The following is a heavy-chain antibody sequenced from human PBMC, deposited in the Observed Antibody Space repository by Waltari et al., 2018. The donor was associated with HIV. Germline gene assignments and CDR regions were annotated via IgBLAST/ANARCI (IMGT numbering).Heavy chain of an antibody. CDR1: GFALRSYV. CDR2: ISGSDGNT. D-gene: IGHD6-13*01. Sequence: EVQLVESGGGLVQPGGSLRLSCAASGFALRSYVMSWVRQAPGKVLEGVSTISGSDGNTYYPDSVQGRFTISRDNSKNTLFLQLNSLRAEDTAVYYCAILIAAAGDFDYWGQGTLVTVSS. V-gene: IGHV3-23*04. CDR3: AILIAAAGDFDY. J-gene: IGHJ4*02.